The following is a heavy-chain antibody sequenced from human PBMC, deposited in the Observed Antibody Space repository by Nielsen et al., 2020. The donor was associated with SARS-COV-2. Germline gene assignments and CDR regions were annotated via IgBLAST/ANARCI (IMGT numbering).Heavy chain of an antibody. V-gene: IGHV1-46*01. CDR3: ARDRVSGPDSGYDSLDH. CDR2: INPIGGST. D-gene: IGHD5-12*01. CDR1: GYTFTSYY. Sequence: ASVKVSCKASGYTFTSYYFNWVRQAPGQGLKWMGVINPIGGSTVNAQNFQGRVTMTRDTSTSTVYMELSSLTSEDTAVYYCARDRVSGPDSGYDSLDHWCLGTLVTVSS. J-gene: IGHJ4*02.